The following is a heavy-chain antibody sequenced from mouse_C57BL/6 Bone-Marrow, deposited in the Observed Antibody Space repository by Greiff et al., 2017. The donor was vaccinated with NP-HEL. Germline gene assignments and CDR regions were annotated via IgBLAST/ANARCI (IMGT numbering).Heavy chain of an antibody. CDR3: ARGLYDSNYEVPY. V-gene: IGHV1-55*01. CDR2: IYPGSGST. CDR1: GYTFTSYW. D-gene: IGHD2-5*01. Sequence: QVQLQQPGAELVKPGASVKMSCKASGYTFTSYWITWVKQRPGQGLEWIGDIYPGSGSTNYNEKFKSKATLTVDTSSSTAYMQLSSLTSEDSAVYYCARGLYDSNYEVPYWGKGTLVTVSA. J-gene: IGHJ3*01.